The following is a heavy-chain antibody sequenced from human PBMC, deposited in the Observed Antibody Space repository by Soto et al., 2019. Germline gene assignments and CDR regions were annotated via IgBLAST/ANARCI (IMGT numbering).Heavy chain of an antibody. V-gene: IGHV3-30-3*01. Sequence: GGSLRLSCAASGFTFSSYAMHWVRQAPGKGLEWVAVISYDGSNKYYADSVKGRFTIARDNSKNRLYLQMNSLRAEDTAVYYCARDSTIWGIAAAGNYWGQGTLVTVSS. CDR1: GFTFSSYA. CDR2: ISYDGSNK. D-gene: IGHD6-13*01. J-gene: IGHJ4*02. CDR3: ARDSTIWGIAAAGNY.